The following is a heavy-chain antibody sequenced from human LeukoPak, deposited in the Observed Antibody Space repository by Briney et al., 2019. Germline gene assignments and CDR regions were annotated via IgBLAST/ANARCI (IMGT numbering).Heavy chain of an antibody. Sequence: PSETLSLTCTVSGGSISSSSYYWGWIRQPPGKGLEWIGSIYYSGSTYYNPSLKSRVTISVDTSKNQFSLKLSSVTAADTAVYYCARVHTPIAALADYFDYWGQGTLVTVSS. J-gene: IGHJ4*02. CDR2: IYYSGST. D-gene: IGHD6-6*01. V-gene: IGHV4-39*07. CDR1: GGSISSSSYY. CDR3: ARVHTPIAALADYFDY.